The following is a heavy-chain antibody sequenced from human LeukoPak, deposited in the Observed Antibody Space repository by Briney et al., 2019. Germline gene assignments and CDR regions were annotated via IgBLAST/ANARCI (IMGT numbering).Heavy chain of an antibody. CDR1: GYTFTSYY. CDR2: INPSGGST. Sequence: VSVKVSCKASGYTFTSYYMHWVRQAPGQGLEWMGIINPSGGSTSYAQKFQGRVTMTRDMSTSTVYMELSSLRSEDTAVYYCARTYYYDSSGRSNHFDYWGQGTLVTVSS. CDR3: ARTYYYDSSGRSNHFDY. D-gene: IGHD3-22*01. J-gene: IGHJ4*02. V-gene: IGHV1-46*01.